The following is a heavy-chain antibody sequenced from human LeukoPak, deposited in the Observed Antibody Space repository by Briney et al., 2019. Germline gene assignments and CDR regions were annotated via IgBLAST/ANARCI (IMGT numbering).Heavy chain of an antibody. CDR2: IYTTGST. CDR1: GGSINIGTFY. J-gene: IGHJ4*01. D-gene: IGHD2-21*02. Sequence: PSETLSLTCTVSGGSINIGTFYWSWIRQPAGKGLEWIGRIYTTGSTNYNPSLKSRLTISVDTSKNQFSLRLSSVTAADTAVYYCARFSSAKYCGGXXNDYWXXXTLVTVS. CDR3: ARFSSAKYCGGXXNDY. V-gene: IGHV4-61*02.